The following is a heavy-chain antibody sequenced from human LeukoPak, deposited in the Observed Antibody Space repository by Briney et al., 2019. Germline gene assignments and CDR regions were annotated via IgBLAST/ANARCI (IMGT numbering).Heavy chain of an antibody. Sequence: SETLSLTCAVYGGSFSGYYWSWIRQPPGKGLEWIGEINHSGSTNYNPSLKSRVTISVDTSKNQFSLKLSSVTAADTAVYYCARRRRDGYRGLNYWGQGTLVTVSS. V-gene: IGHV4-34*01. CDR1: GGSFSGYY. CDR2: INHSGST. D-gene: IGHD5-24*01. CDR3: ARRRRDGYRGLNY. J-gene: IGHJ4*02.